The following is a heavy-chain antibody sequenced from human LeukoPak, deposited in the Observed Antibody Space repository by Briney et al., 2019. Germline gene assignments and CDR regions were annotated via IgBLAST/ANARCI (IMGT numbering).Heavy chain of an antibody. D-gene: IGHD4-23*01. Sequence: SETLSLTCTVSGGSISSYYWSWIRQPPGKGLEWIGYIYYSGSTNYNPSLKSRVTISVDTSKNQFSLKLSSVTAADTAVYYCARDDYGGNSFYGMDVWGQGTTVTVSS. CDR2: IYYSGST. CDR3: ARDDYGGNSFYGMDV. J-gene: IGHJ6*02. V-gene: IGHV4-59*01. CDR1: GGSISSYY.